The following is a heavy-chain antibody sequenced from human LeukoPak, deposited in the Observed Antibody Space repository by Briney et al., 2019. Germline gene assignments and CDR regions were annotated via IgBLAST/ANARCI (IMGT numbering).Heavy chain of an antibody. CDR2: MNPNSGNT. J-gene: IGHJ3*02. CDR1: GYTFTSYD. CDR3: ARAPSYDSSGIYSPTDADDAFDI. Sequence: GASVKVSCKASGYTFTSYDINWVRQATGQGLEWMGWMNPNSGNTGYAQKFQGRVTMTRNTSISTAYMELSSLRSEDTAVYYCARAPSYDSSGIYSPTDADDAFDIWGQGTMVTVSS. V-gene: IGHV1-8*01. D-gene: IGHD3-22*01.